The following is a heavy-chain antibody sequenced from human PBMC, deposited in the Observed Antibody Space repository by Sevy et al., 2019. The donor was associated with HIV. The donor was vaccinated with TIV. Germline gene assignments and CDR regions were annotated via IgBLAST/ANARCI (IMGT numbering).Heavy chain of an antibody. V-gene: IGHV1-69*06. CDR1: GGTFSSYA. CDR2: IIPIFGTA. D-gene: IGHD3-10*01. Sequence: ASVKVSCKDSGGTFSSYAISWVRQAPGQGLEWMGGIIPIFGTANYAQRFQGRVTITADKSTSTAYMELSSLRSEDTAVYYCPRVAGTGWFDPWGQGTLVTVSS. J-gene: IGHJ5*02. CDR3: PRVAGTGWFDP.